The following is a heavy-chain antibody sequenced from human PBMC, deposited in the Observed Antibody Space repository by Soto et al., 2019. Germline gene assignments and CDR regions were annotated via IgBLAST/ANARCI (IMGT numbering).Heavy chain of an antibody. CDR3: TRDNPRAPGTLDY. CDR1: GFSFSDHY. J-gene: IGHJ4*02. D-gene: IGHD6-13*01. CDR2: IRNKANRYTT. Sequence: VQLVESGGGVVQPGRSLRLSCAASGFSFSDHYMDWVRQAPGKGLEWVGRIRNKANRYTTEYAASVKGRFTISRDDSKNSLYLQMNSLVTDDTAVYFCTRDNPRAPGTLDYWGQGTLVSVSS. V-gene: IGHV3-72*01.